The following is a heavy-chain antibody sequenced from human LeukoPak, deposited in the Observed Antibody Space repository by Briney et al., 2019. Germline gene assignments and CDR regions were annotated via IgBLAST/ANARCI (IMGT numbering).Heavy chain of an antibody. V-gene: IGHV3-9*01. CDR1: GFTFENHA. CDR3: ARDLEI. CDR2: ISWSSTTI. J-gene: IGHJ3*02. Sequence: PGGSLRLSCVASGFTFENHAMHWVRLSPGKGLEWVSGISWSSTTITYVNSVKGRFTISRDNAKNSLYLQLNILRAEDTAVYYCARDLEIWGQGTMVTVSS.